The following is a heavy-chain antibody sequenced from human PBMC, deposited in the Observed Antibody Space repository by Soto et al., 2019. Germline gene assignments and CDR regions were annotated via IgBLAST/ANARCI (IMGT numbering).Heavy chain of an antibody. J-gene: IGHJ4*02. V-gene: IGHV1-69*12. D-gene: IGHD5-18*01. Sequence: QVQLVQSGAEVKKPASSVKVSCKAPGGTFSTYAISWVRQAPGQGLEWMGGIIPMFGTANYAQRFQDRVTIPADESTNTVYMELSSLRSEDTAVYFCASGIQLWLRRINNGYSGWGQGTLVTVSS. CDR1: GGTFSTYA. CDR2: IIPMFGTA. CDR3: ASGIQLWLRRINNGYSG.